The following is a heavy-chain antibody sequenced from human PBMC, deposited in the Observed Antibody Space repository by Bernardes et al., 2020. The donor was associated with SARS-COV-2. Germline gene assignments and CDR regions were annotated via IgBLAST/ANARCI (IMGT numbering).Heavy chain of an antibody. CDR1: RFPFSCHW. Sequence: GGSLRISCAASRFPFSCHWMRWVRQAPGEGVEWGGNKKQDGTEKFYVDSVKGRFTISRDNAKNSLYLQMNSLRAEDTAVYFCARDRAVNWFDPWGQGTLVTVSS. D-gene: IGHD3-10*01. CDR2: KKQDGTEK. V-gene: IGHV3-7*01. J-gene: IGHJ5*02. CDR3: ARDRAVNWFDP.